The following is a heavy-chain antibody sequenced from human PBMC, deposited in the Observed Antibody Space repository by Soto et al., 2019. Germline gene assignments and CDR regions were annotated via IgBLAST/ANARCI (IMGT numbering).Heavy chain of an antibody. CDR1: GFTFSSYS. CDR2: ISSSSSYI. CDR3: ARDPGYCSGGSCYPNNYYFDY. D-gene: IGHD2-15*01. Sequence: EVQLVESGGGLVKPGGSLRLSCAASGFTFSSYSMNWVRQAPGKGLEWVSSISSSSSYIYYADSVKGRFTISRDNAKNSLYLQMNSLRAEDTAVYYCARDPGYCSGGSCYPNNYYFDYWGQGTLVTVSS. V-gene: IGHV3-21*01. J-gene: IGHJ4*02.